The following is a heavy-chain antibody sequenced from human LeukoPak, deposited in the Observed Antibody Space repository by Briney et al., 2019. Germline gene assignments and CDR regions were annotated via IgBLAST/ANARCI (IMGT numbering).Heavy chain of an antibody. CDR2: IYHSGST. CDR1: GGSISSSNW. Sequence: PSGTLSLTCAVSGGSISSSNWWSWVRQPPGKGLEWIGEIYHSGSTNYNPSLKSRVTISVDTSKNQFSLKLSSVTAADTAVYYCARDLGYYDSSGVAFDIWGQGTMVTVSS. D-gene: IGHD3-22*01. J-gene: IGHJ3*02. CDR3: ARDLGYYDSSGVAFDI. V-gene: IGHV4-4*02.